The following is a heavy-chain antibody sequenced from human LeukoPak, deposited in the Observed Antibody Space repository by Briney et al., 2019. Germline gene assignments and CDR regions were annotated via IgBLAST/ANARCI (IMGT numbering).Heavy chain of an antibody. Sequence: SQTLSLTCAISVDSVSSKSAALNWIRQSPSRGLEWRGRTYYRSRWYNDYAVSVKSRIIINSDTSKNKFSLQLNSVTPEDTAVYYCARGVFWFDPWGQGTLVTVSS. J-gene: IGHJ5*02. D-gene: IGHD5/OR15-5a*01. CDR1: VDSVSSKSAA. CDR2: TYYRSRWYN. V-gene: IGHV6-1*01. CDR3: ARGVFWFDP.